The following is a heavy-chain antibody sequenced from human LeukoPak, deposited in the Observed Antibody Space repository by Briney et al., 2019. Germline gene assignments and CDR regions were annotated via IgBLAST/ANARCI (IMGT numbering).Heavy chain of an antibody. CDR3: ARGVDYYGV. V-gene: IGHV4-59*01. Sequence: SETLSLTCTVSGGSISSYYWSWIRQPPGKGLEWIGSIYYSGSTNYNPSLKSRVTISVDTSKNQFSLKLSSVTAADTAVYYCARGVDYYGVWGQGTLVTVSS. D-gene: IGHD3-10*01. CDR2: IYYSGST. J-gene: IGHJ4*02. CDR1: GGSISSYY.